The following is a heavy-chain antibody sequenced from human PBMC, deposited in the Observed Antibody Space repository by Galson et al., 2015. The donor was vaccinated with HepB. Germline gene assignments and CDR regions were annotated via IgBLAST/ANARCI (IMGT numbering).Heavy chain of an antibody. D-gene: IGHD1-26*01. V-gene: IGHV6-1*01. J-gene: IGHJ3*01. Sequence: CAISGDSVSGSLVVWNWIRQSPSGGLEWLGRTYYRSEWQFDFPQSMRGRITINPDTSKNQFSLQLNSVTHEDTAVYFCARDGWEEGDAFDVWGQGTKVTVSS. CDR2: TYYRSEWQF. CDR1: GDSVSGSLVV. CDR3: ARDGWEEGDAFDV.